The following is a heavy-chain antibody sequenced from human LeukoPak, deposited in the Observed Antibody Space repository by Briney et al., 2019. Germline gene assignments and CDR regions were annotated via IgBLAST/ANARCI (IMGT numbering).Heavy chain of an antibody. J-gene: IGHJ4*02. CDR3: ATVAVIRGVTYFDY. CDR1: GGSISSYY. Sequence: SETLSLTCTVSGGSISSYYQSWIRQPPGKGLEWIAYLFYSGSTDYNPSLESRVTISVDTSKNQFSLKLRSVTAADTAVYYCATVAVIRGVTYFDYWGQGTLVTVSS. V-gene: IGHV4-59*01. D-gene: IGHD3-10*01. CDR2: LFYSGST.